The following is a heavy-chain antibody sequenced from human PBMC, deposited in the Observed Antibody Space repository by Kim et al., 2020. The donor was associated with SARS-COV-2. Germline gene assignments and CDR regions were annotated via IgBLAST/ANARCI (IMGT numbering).Heavy chain of an antibody. V-gene: IGHV1-46*01. CDR1: GYTFTSYY. Sequence: ASVKVSCKASGYTFTSYYMHWVRQAPGQGLEWMGIINPSGGSTSYAQKFQGRVTMTRDTSTSTVYMELSSLRSEDTAVYYCARDDYYDSSGYLNWFDPWGQGTLVTVSS. CDR2: INPSGGST. J-gene: IGHJ5*02. CDR3: ARDDYYDSSGYLNWFDP. D-gene: IGHD3-22*01.